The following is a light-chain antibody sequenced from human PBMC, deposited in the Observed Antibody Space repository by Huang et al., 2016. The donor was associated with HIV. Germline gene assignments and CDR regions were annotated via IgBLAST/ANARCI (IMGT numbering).Light chain of an antibody. CDR1: QSVTS. J-gene: IGKJ5*01. CDR3: QQYNNWPSIT. V-gene: IGKV3-15*01. CDR2: GAS. Sequence: ELVMTQSPATLSVSPGARATLSCRASQSVTSLAWYQQKPGQTPRLLIYGASTRATGIPARFSGSGSGTDFTLTISSLQSEDFAVYYCQQYNNWPSITFGQGTRLEIK.